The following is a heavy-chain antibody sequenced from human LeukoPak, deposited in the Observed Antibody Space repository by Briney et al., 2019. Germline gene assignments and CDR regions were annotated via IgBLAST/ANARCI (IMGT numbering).Heavy chain of an antibody. CDR2: IIPIFGTA. D-gene: IGHD1-26*01. Sequence: PVKVSCKASGGTFSSYAISWVRQAPGQGLEWMGGIIPIFGTANYAQKFQGRVTITADKSTSTVYMELSSLRSEDTAVYYCARELPSGSYSASWFDPWGQGTLVTVSS. CDR1: GGTFSSYA. J-gene: IGHJ5*02. CDR3: ARELPSGSYSASWFDP. V-gene: IGHV1-69*06.